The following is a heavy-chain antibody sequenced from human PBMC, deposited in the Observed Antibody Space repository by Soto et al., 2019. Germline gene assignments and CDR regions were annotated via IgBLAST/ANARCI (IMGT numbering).Heavy chain of an antibody. V-gene: IGHV3-23*01. J-gene: IGHJ4*02. Sequence: EVQLLESGGGLVQPGGSLRLSCAASGFTFSSYAMSWVRQAPGKGLAWVSAISGSGGSTYYADSVKGRFTISRDNSKNTLYLQMNSLRAEDTAVCYCAKGPSVVVAATPYYFDYWGQGTLVIVSS. CDR3: AKGPSVVVAATPYYFDY. CDR2: ISGSGGST. D-gene: IGHD2-15*01. CDR1: GFTFSSYA.